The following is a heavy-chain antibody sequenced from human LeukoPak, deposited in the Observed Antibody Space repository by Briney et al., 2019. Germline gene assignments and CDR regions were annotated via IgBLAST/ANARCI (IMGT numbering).Heavy chain of an antibody. CDR1: GYTFTSYG. D-gene: IGHD3-22*01. J-gene: IGHJ4*02. CDR3: ARSPTYYYDSSGYYSGVFEDY. V-gene: IGHV1-18*01. Sequence: GASVKVSCKASGYTFTSYGISWVRQAPGQGLEWMGWISAYNGNTNYAQKLQGRVTMTTDTSTSTAYMELRSLRSDDTAVYYCARSPTYYYDSSGYYSGVFEDYWGQGTLVTVSS. CDR2: ISAYNGNT.